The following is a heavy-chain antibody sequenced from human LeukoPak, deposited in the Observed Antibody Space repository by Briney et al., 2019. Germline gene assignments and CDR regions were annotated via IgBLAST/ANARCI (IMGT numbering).Heavy chain of an antibody. V-gene: IGHV3-64*01. Sequence: GGSLRLSCAASGFTFNNYAMHWVRQAPGKGLEYVSAINSNGGSTYYGNSVKGRFTISRDNSKNTLYLQMGSLRAEDMSVYYCARDWGSWDFDFWGQGTLVTVSS. J-gene: IGHJ4*02. CDR2: INSNGGST. CDR3: ARDWGSWDFDF. CDR1: GFTFNNYA. D-gene: IGHD6-13*01.